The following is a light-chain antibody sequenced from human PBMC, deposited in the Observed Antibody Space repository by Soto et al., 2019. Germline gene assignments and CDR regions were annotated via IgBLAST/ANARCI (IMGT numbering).Light chain of an antibody. CDR1: QSISSS. Sequence: DIQMTQSPSALSASVGDRVTISGRASQSISSSLNWYQQKPGKAPKLLIYAASSLQSGVPSRFSGSGSETDFTLTISNMQPEDFATYYCQQSFRTPRTFGPGTKLDIK. CDR3: QQSFRTPRT. V-gene: IGKV1-39*01. J-gene: IGKJ3*01. CDR2: AAS.